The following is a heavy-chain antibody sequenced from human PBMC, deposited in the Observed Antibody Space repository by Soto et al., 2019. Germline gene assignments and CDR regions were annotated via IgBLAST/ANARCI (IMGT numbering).Heavy chain of an antibody. CDR1: GFTFSNAW. V-gene: IGHV3-15*01. D-gene: IGHD2-2*01. J-gene: IGHJ6*03. CDR3: TTSPDIVVVPAAEAYYYYYMDV. CDR2: IKSKTDGGTT. Sequence: GGSLRLSCAASGFTFSNAWMSWVRQAPGKGLEWVGRIKSKTDGGTTDYAAPVKGRFTISRDDSKNTLYLQMNSLKTEDTAVYYCTTSPDIVVVPAAEAYYYYYMDVWGKGTTVTVSS.